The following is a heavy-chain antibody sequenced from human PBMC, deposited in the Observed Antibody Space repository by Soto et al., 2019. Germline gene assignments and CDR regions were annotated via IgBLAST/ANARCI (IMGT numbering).Heavy chain of an antibody. CDR1: GFTFSDYY. CDR2: ISSSGSTI. D-gene: IGHD6-13*01. V-gene: IGHV3-11*01. Sequence: GGSLRLSCAASGFTFSDYYMSWIRQAPGKGLEWVSYISSSGSTIYYADSVKGRFTISRDNAKNSLYLQMNSLRAEDAAVYYCARDRSRREQQLASYYFDYWGQGTLVTVSS. J-gene: IGHJ4*02. CDR3: ARDRSRREQQLASYYFDY.